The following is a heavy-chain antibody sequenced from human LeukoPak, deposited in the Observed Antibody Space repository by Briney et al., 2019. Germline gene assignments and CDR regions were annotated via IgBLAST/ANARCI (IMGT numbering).Heavy chain of an antibody. CDR1: GYTFTGYY. D-gene: IGHD3-3*01. CDR2: INPNSGGT. J-gene: IGHJ6*03. Sequence: GASVKVSCKASGYTFTGYYMHWVRQAPGQGLEWMGWINPNSGGTNYAQKFQGRVTMTRDTSISTAYMELRSLRSDDTAVYYCARSPEIFGVANYYYYMDVWGQGTTVTVSS. V-gene: IGHV1-2*02. CDR3: ARSPEIFGVANYYYYMDV.